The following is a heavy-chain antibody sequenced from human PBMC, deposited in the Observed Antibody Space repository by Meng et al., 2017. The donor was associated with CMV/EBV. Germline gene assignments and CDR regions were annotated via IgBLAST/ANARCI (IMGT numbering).Heavy chain of an antibody. CDR3: ARSLVVVPAVQTYYYYYGMDV. CDR2: IYYSGST. Sequence: SETLSLTCTVSGGSISSYYWSWIRQPPGKGLEWIGYIYYSGSTNYNPSLTSRVTISVDTSKNQFSLKLSSVTAADTAVYYCARSLVVVPAVQTYYYYYGMDVWGQGTTVTVSS. J-gene: IGHJ6*02. CDR1: GGSISSYY. V-gene: IGHV4-59*01. D-gene: IGHD2-2*01.